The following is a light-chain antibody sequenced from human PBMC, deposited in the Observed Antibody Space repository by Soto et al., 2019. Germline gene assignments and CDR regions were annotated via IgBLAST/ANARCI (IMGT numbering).Light chain of an antibody. CDR1: QSSSNQY. J-gene: IGKJ1*01. V-gene: IGKV3-20*01. CDR3: QDFAYPEWT. CDR2: GVF. Sequence: VLTQSPDTLSLSPGDRATLSCRASQSSSNQYLAWYQQRPGQPPRLLIYGVFIRANGIPDRFSGSGFGSDFTLTISRLEPEDFAVYYCQDFAYPEWTFGQGTKVDIK.